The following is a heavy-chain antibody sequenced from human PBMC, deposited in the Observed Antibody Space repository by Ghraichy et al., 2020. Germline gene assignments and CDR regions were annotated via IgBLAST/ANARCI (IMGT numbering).Heavy chain of an antibody. D-gene: IGHD3-3*01. CDR1: GFTFSSYA. J-gene: IGHJ6*02. V-gene: IGHV3-23*01. CDR3: AKARAHYDFWSGYYPDYYGMDV. Sequence: GGSLRLSCAASGFTFSSYAMSWVRQAPGKGLEWVSAISGSGGSTYYADSVKGRFTISRDNSKNTLYLQMNSLRAEDTAVYYCAKARAHYDFWSGYYPDYYGMDVWGQGTTVTVSS. CDR2: ISGSGGST.